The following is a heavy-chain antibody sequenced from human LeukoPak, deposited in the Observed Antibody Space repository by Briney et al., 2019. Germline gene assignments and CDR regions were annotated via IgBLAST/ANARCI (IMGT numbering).Heavy chain of an antibody. Sequence: ASVKVSCKASGYTFTSYGISWVRQAPGQGLEWMGWISAYNGNTNYAQKLQGRVTMTTDTSTSTAYMELRSLRSDDTAVYYCARGGGFGELRYYYYYMDVWGKGTTVTVSS. CDR1: GYTFTSYG. V-gene: IGHV1-18*01. CDR2: ISAYNGNT. J-gene: IGHJ6*03. D-gene: IGHD3-10*01. CDR3: ARGGGFGELRYYYYYMDV.